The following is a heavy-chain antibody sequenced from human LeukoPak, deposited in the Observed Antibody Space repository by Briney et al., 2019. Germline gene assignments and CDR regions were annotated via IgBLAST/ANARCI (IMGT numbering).Heavy chain of an antibody. Sequence: PSETLSLTCAVSGGSISSYYWSWIRQPAGKGLEWIGRIYTSGSTNYNPSLKSRVTMSVDTSKNQFSLKLSPVTAADTAVYYCARDTRTYYYDSSGYLGDAFDIWGQGTMVTVSS. CDR2: IYTSGST. CDR3: ARDTRTYYYDSSGYLGDAFDI. D-gene: IGHD3-22*01. J-gene: IGHJ3*02. CDR1: GGSISSYY. V-gene: IGHV4-4*07.